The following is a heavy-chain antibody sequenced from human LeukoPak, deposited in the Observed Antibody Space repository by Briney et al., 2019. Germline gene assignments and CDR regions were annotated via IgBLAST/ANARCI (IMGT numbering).Heavy chain of an antibody. CDR2: IHTSGTT. V-gene: IGHV4-61*02. CDR3: ARDRWFDP. CDR1: GGSISSGSYY. J-gene: IGHJ5*02. Sequence: SETLSLTCTVSGGSISSGSYYWSWIRQPAGKGLEWIGRIHTSGTTNYNPSLKSRVTISVDTSKNQFSLKLSSVTAADTAVYYCARDRWFDPWGQGTLVTVSS.